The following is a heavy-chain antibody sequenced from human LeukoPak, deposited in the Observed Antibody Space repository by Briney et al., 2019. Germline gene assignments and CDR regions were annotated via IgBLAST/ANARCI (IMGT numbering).Heavy chain of an antibody. V-gene: IGHV5-51*01. CDR2: IYPGDYDT. J-gene: IGHJ3*01. D-gene: IGHD2-2*02. CDR1: GFNFNNYW. Sequence: GESLKISCEASGFNFNNYWVGWVRQMPGKGLEWMGIIYPGDYDTRYSPSFQGHVTISVDKSISTAYLQWRSLRASDNAMYFCAGHSFDTVDAFDVWGQGTIVTVSA. CDR3: AGHSFDTVDAFDV.